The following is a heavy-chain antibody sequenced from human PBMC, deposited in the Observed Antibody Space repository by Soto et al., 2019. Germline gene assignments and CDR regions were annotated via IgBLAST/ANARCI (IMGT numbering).Heavy chain of an antibody. CDR3: AKASPYSSSCPPYDP. J-gene: IGHJ5*02. V-gene: IGHV3-30*18. CDR2: ISYDGSNK. CDR1: GFAISSYG. Sequence: SLRLCGAASGFAISSYGRHWVRQARGEGLEWVAVISYDGSNKYYADSVKGRFTISRDNSKNTLYLQMNSLRAEDTAVYYCAKASPYSSSCPPYDPWGQGLLVTVSS. D-gene: IGHD6-13*01.